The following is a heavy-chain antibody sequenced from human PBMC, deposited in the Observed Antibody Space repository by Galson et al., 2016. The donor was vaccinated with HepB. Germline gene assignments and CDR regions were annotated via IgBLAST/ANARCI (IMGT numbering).Heavy chain of an antibody. CDR2: ISSGSSTM. Sequence: SLRLSCAASGFTLDHYSMSWVRQAPGKGLEWVAYISSGSSTMYYADSVKGRFTISRDNAKRSLYLQMSRVRDGDTAIYYCARVGQRLERNTFDFWGQGSLVIVSP. D-gene: IGHD6-25*01. CDR3: ARVGQRLERNTFDF. CDR1: GFTLDHYS. V-gene: IGHV3-48*02. J-gene: IGHJ4*02.